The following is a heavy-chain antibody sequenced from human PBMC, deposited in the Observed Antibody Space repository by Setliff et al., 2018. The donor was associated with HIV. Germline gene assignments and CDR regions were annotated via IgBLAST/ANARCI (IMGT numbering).Heavy chain of an antibody. CDR2: IKSRVDGETT. J-gene: IGHJ3*02. CDR3: ILLGMHGAFDI. Sequence: GGSLRLSCAGSGFNFKNAWMSWVRQAPGKGLEWVGRIKSRVDGETTAYAAPLKGRFTISRDDSKNTLYLQMDSLSTEDPAVYYCILLGMHGAFDIWGQGTMVTVSS. V-gene: IGHV3-15*01. CDR1: GFNFKNAW. D-gene: IGHD7-27*01.